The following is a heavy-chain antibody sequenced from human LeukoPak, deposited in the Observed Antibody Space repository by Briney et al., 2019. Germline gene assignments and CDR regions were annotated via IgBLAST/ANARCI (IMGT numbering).Heavy chain of an antibody. Sequence: SETLSLTCTVSGGSISSYYWSWIRQPPGKGLEWIGYIYYSGSTNYNPSLKSRVTISVDTSRNQFSLKLTSVTAADTAVYFCAREGGSTVTTDYWGQGSLVTVSS. V-gene: IGHV4-59*12. CDR3: AREGGSTVTTDY. J-gene: IGHJ4*02. D-gene: IGHD4-17*01. CDR1: GGSISSYY. CDR2: IYYSGST.